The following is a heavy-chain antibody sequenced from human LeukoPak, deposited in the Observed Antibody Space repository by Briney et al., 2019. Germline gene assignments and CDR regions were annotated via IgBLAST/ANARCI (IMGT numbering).Heavy chain of an antibody. CDR2: ISAYNGNT. Sequence: ASVKVPCKASGYTFTSYGINWVRQAPGQGLEWMGWISAYNGNTNYAQKFQGRVTMTTDTSTSTAYMELRSLRSDDTAVYYCARGGSVTIFGVTVPFDYWGQGTLVTVSS. CDR1: GYTFTSYG. J-gene: IGHJ4*02. D-gene: IGHD3-3*01. V-gene: IGHV1-18*01. CDR3: ARGGSVTIFGVTVPFDY.